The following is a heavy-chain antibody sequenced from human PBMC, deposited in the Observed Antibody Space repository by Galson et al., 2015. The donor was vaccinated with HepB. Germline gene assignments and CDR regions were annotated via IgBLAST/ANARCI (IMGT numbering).Heavy chain of an antibody. CDR1: GYTFTSYY. V-gene: IGHV1-46*01. D-gene: IGHD3-22*01. Sequence: SVKVSCKASGYTFTSYYMHWVRQAPGQGLEWMGIINPSGGSTSYAQKFQGRVTMTRDTSTSTVYMELSSLRSEDTAVYYCATETAHYYDSSGYICYYGMDVWGQGTTVTVSS. CDR3: ATETAHYYDSSGYICYYGMDV. CDR2: INPSGGST. J-gene: IGHJ6*02.